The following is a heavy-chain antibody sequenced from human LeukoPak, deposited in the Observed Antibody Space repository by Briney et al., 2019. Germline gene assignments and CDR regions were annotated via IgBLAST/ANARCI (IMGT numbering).Heavy chain of an antibody. V-gene: IGHV4-59*01. D-gene: IGHD3-22*01. CDR2: IYYSGST. J-gene: IGHJ6*03. CDR3: ARASPQIYDSSGYYYAPYYYYYMDV. Sequence: SETLSLTCTVSGGSISSYYWSWLRQPPGKGLEWIGYIYYSGSTNCNPSLKSRVTISVDTSKNQFSLKLSSVTAADTAVYYCARASPQIYDSSGYYYAPYYYYYMDVWGKGTTVTVSS. CDR1: GGSISSYY.